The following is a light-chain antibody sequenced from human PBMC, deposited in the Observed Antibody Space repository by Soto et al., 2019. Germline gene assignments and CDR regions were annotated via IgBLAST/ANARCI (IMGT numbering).Light chain of an antibody. CDR1: QSVSSSY. CDR3: QQYHTSPFT. V-gene: IGKV3-20*01. J-gene: IGKJ3*01. CDR2: GAS. Sequence: EIVLTQSPGTLSLSPGERATLSCRASQSVSSSYLARYQQKPGQAPRLLIYGASSRATGIPDRFSGSGYGTDCPLTISRLEREDFVVYYCQQYHTSPFTFVPGTKVDIK.